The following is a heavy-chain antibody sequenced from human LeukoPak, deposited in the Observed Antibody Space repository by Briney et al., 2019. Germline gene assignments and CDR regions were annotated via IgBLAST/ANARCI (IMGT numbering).Heavy chain of an antibody. Sequence: PSETLSLTCAVSGYSISSGYYWGWIRQSPGKGLEWIGNIYHSGITPYNPSLQGRIPLSVDTSKNQFSLNLSSVTAADTAVYYCTRFSTASSRPAYYWGQGTLVIVSS. D-gene: IGHD1-14*01. CDR1: GYSISSGYY. V-gene: IGHV4-38-2*01. J-gene: IGHJ4*02. CDR2: IYHSGIT. CDR3: TRFSTASSRPAYY.